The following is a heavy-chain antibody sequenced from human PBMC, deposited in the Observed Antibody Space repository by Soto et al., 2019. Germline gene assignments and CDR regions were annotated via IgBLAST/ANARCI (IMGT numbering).Heavy chain of an antibody. Sequence: SETLSLTCTVSGGSISSGDYYWSWIRQPPGKGLEWIGYIYYSGSTYYNPFLKSRVTISVDTSKNQFSLKLSSVTAADTAVYYCARGYYDFWSGYFSGTNWFDPWGQGTLVTVSS. CDR3: ARGYYDFWSGYFSGTNWFDP. D-gene: IGHD3-3*01. V-gene: IGHV4-30-4*01. J-gene: IGHJ5*02. CDR2: IYYSGST. CDR1: GGSISSGDYY.